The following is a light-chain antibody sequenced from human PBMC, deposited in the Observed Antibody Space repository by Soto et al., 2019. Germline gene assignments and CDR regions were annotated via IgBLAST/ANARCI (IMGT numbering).Light chain of an antibody. CDR2: DVN. V-gene: IGLV2-11*01. CDR3: CSYKASYSYV. J-gene: IGLJ1*01. Sequence: QSVLTQPRSVSGSPGQSVTISCTGTSSDVGNYNSVSWYQHHPGKAPKLMIYDVNKWPSGVPDRFSGSKSGNTASLTTSGLQAEDEADYYSCSYKASYSYVFGTGTKVTV. CDR1: SSDVGNYNS.